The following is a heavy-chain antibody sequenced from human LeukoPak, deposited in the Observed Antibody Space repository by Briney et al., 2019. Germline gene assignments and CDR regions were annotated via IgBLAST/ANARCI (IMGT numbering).Heavy chain of an antibody. D-gene: IGHD3-22*01. J-gene: IGHJ4*02. CDR1: GGSFSGYY. V-gene: IGHV4-34*01. CDR2: INHSGST. Sequence: SETLSLTCAVYGGSFSGYYWSWIRQPPGKGLEWIGEINHSGSTNYNPSLKSRVTISVDTSKNQFSLKLSSVTAADTAVYYCASNSWLLLRGRLDYWGQGTLVTVSS. CDR3: ASNSWLLLRGRLDY.